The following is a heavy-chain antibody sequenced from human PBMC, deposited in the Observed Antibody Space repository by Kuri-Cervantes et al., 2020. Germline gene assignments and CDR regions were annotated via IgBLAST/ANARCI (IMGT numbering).Heavy chain of an antibody. CDR3: ARDRLGATVTPTDAFDI. Sequence: GESLKISCAASGFTVSSNYMNWVRQAPGKGLEWVSYISSSSSTIYYADSVKGRFTISRDNAKNSLYLQMNSLRAEDTAVYYCARDRLGATVTPTDAFDIWGQGTMVTVSS. V-gene: IGHV3-48*04. D-gene: IGHD4-17*01. CDR1: GFTVSSNY. CDR2: ISSSSSTI. J-gene: IGHJ3*02.